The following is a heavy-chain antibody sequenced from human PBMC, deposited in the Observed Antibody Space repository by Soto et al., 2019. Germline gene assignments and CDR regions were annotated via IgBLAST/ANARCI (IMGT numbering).Heavy chain of an antibody. CDR1: GYTFTSYG. CDR2: ISAYNGNT. D-gene: IGHD3-10*01. CDR3: AGGFGEFTYYYGMDV. Sequence: ASVKVSCKASGYTFTSYGISWVRQAPGQGLEWMGWISAYNGNTNYAQKLQGRVTMTTDTSTSTAYMELRSLRSDDTAVYYCAGGFGEFTYYYGMDVWGQGTTVTVSS. J-gene: IGHJ6*02. V-gene: IGHV1-18*01.